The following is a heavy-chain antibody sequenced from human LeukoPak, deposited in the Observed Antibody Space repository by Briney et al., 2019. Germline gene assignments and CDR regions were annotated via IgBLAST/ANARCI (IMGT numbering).Heavy chain of an antibody. J-gene: IGHJ4*02. D-gene: IGHD1-26*01. Sequence: GGSLRLSCAASGFTFSSYAMNWVRRAPGKGLEWISYISATGSTKYYAQSVEGRFTISRDNAKNSVYLQMSSLRAEDTAIYYCAAGGRLRLLSLYYFENWGQGTLVTVSS. V-gene: IGHV3-48*03. CDR1: GFTFSSYA. CDR2: ISATGSTK. CDR3: AAGGRLRLLSLYYFEN.